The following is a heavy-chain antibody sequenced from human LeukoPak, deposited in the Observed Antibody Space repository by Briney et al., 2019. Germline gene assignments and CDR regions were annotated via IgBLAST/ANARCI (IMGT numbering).Heavy chain of an antibody. Sequence: GRSLRLSCAASGFNVSTSPMSWVRQAPGKGLEWVSVIYSGGNTYYADSLKGRFTISRDTSRNTLYLQMNSLRAEDTAVYYCARDWAYDILTGFYGMDVWGQGTTVTVSS. J-gene: IGHJ6*02. V-gene: IGHV3-53*01. CDR3: ARDWAYDILTGFYGMDV. D-gene: IGHD3-9*01. CDR2: IYSGGNT. CDR1: GFNVSTSP.